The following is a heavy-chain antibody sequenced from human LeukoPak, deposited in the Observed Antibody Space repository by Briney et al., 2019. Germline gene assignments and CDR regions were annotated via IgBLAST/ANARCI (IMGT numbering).Heavy chain of an antibody. CDR1: GFTFSSYE. CDR2: INWNGGST. Sequence: SGGSLRLSCAASGFTFSSYEMNWVRQIPGKGLEWVSAINWNGGSTGDADSVRGRFTISRDNAKNSLYLQMNSLRAEDTALYYCARCSRSSTSCYSAFDIWGQGTMVTVSS. V-gene: IGHV3-20*04. D-gene: IGHD2-2*02. J-gene: IGHJ3*02. CDR3: ARCSRSSTSCYSAFDI.